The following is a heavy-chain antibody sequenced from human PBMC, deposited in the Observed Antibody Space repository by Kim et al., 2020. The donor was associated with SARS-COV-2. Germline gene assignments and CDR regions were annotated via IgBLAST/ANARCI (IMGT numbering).Heavy chain of an antibody. CDR1: GFTFSSYA. V-gene: IGHV3-64D*09. Sequence: GGSLRLSCSASGFTFSSYAMHWVRQAPGKGLEYVSAISSNGGSTYYADSVKGRFTFSRDNSKNTLYLQMSSLRAEDTAVYYCVKSNRGDSSGWYSNTDYYYYGMDVWGKGTTVTVSS. CDR2: ISSNGGST. J-gene: IGHJ6*04. CDR3: VKSNRGDSSGWYSNTDYYYYGMDV. D-gene: IGHD6-19*01.